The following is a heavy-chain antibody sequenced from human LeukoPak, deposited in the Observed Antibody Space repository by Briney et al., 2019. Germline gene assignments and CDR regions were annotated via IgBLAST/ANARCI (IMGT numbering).Heavy chain of an antibody. V-gene: IGHV3-30*04. Sequence: GGSLRLSCAASGFTFSSYAMHWVRQAPGKGLEWVAVISYDGSNKYYADSVKGRFTVSRDNSKNTLYLQMNSLRAEDTAVYYCASRHYDILTGTLDYWGQGTLVTVSS. CDR3: ASRHYDILTGTLDY. J-gene: IGHJ4*02. CDR1: GFTFSSYA. D-gene: IGHD3-9*01. CDR2: ISYDGSNK.